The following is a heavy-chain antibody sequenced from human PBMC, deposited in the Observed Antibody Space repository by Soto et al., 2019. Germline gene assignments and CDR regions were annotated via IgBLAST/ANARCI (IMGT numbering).Heavy chain of an antibody. CDR3: ARNTRATMSDYYYYMDV. V-gene: IGHV4-39*01. D-gene: IGHD5-12*01. CDR2: IYHSGST. Sequence: QLQESGPGLVKPSETLSLTCTVSVGSISTTTYFWAWIRQPPGKGLEWIGSIYHSGSTSYNPSLNSRVTISVDTAKNQFSLRLTSVTAADTAMYFCARNTRATMSDYYYYMDVWGKGTTVTVSS. CDR1: VGSISTTTYF. J-gene: IGHJ6*03.